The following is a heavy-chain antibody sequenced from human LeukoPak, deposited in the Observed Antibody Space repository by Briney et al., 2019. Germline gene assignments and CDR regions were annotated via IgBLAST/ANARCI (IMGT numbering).Heavy chain of an antibody. J-gene: IGHJ4*02. Sequence: SETLSLTCAVYGGSFSGYYWSWIRQPPGKGLGWIGEISHSGSTNYNPSLKSRVTISVDTSKNQFSLKLSSVTAADTAVYYCARGQQLVRGVPLYYFDYWGQGTLVTVSS. CDR2: ISHSGST. CDR1: GGSFSGYY. V-gene: IGHV4-34*01. D-gene: IGHD3-10*01. CDR3: ARGQQLVRGVPLYYFDY.